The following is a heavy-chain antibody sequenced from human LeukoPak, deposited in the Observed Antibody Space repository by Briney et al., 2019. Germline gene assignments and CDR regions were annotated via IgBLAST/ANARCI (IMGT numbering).Heavy chain of an antibody. D-gene: IGHD3-3*01. V-gene: IGHV4-59*01. CDR3: ARDFWSGSNWLDP. CDR2: IYYSGST. CDR1: GGSISSYY. J-gene: IGHJ5*02. Sequence: SETLSLTCTVSGGSISSYYWSWIRQPPGKGLEWIGYIYYSGSTNYNPSLKSRVTISVDTSKNQFSLKLSSVTAAETAVYYCARDFWSGSNWLDPWGQGTLVTVSS.